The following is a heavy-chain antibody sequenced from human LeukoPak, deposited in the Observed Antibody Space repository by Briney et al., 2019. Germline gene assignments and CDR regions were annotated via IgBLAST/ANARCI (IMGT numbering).Heavy chain of an antibody. Sequence: SETLSLTCAVYGGSFSGYYWSWICQPPGKGLEWIGEINHSGSTNYNPSLKSRVTISVDTSKNQFSLKLSSVTAADTAVYYCARGGLWFGELWADWGQGTLVTVSS. CDR3: ARGGLWFGELWAD. D-gene: IGHD3-10*01. CDR1: GGSFSGYY. J-gene: IGHJ4*02. CDR2: INHSGST. V-gene: IGHV4-34*01.